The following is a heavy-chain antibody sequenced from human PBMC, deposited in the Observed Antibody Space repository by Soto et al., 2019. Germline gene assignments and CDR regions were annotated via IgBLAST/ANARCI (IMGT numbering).Heavy chain of an antibody. CDR2: INQDGSEK. Sequence: EVQLVESGGGLVQPGGSLRLSCAASGFSFNNIWMKWVRQAPGKGLDWVANINQDGSEKYYVDSVKGRFTISRDNAKNSLYLQMNSLRAEDTAVYYCARGSAWAFDYWGQGSLVSVSS. CDR3: ARGSAWAFDY. V-gene: IGHV3-7*01. D-gene: IGHD6-19*01. J-gene: IGHJ4*02. CDR1: GFSFNNIW.